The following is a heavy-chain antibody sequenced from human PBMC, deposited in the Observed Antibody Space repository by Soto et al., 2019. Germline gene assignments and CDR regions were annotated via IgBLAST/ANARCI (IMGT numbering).Heavy chain of an antibody. CDR1: GFTFSSYA. Sequence: EVQLLESGGGLVQPGGSLRLSCAASGFTFSSYAMSWVRQTPGKGLEWVSAISGSGGSTYYADSVKGRFTISRDNSKNTLYLQMNSLRAEDTAVYYCAKHYDFWSGCADVWGQGTTVTVSS. CDR3: AKHYDFWSGCADV. J-gene: IGHJ6*02. D-gene: IGHD3-3*01. CDR2: ISGSGGST. V-gene: IGHV3-23*01.